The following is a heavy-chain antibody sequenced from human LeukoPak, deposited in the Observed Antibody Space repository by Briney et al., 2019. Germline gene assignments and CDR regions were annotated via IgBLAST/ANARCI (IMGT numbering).Heavy chain of an antibody. J-gene: IGHJ4*02. V-gene: IGHV3-7*01. CDR3: ANGDGFDY. CDR2: IKQDGSET. D-gene: IGHD5-24*01. CDR1: GFSFSTYW. Sequence: GGSLRLSCATSGFSFSTYWMSWVRRAPGKGLEWVANIKQDGSETYYADSVKGRFTISRDNAKNSLYLEMDSLRVEDTAVYYCANGDGFDYWGQGTLVIVSS.